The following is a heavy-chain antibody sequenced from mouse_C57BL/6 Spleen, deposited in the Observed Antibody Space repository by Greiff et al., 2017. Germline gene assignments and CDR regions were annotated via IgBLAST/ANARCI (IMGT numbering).Heavy chain of an antibody. J-gene: IGHJ2*01. CDR3: ARGGDGSSYDDYFDY. CDR2: INPNNGGT. Sequence: VQLQQSGPELVKPGASVKIPCKASGYTFTDYNMDWVKQSHGKSLEWIGDINPNNGGTIYNQKFKGKATLTVDKSSSTAYMELRSLTSEDTAVYYCARGGDGSSYDDYFDYWGQGTTLTVSS. CDR1: GYTFTDYN. D-gene: IGHD1-1*01. V-gene: IGHV1-18*01.